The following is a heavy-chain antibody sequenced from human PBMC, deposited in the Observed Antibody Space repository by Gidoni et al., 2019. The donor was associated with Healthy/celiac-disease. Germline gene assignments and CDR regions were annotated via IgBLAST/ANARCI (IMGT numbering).Heavy chain of an antibody. Sequence: QITLKESGPTLVKPTQTLTLTCTFSGFSLSTSGVGVGWIRQPPGKALEWLALIYWDDDKRYSPSLKSRLTITKDTSKNQVVLTMTNMDPVDTATYYCAHMGYYDSSGYYYFFFDYWGQGTLVTVSS. CDR3: AHMGYYDSSGYYYFFFDY. J-gene: IGHJ4*02. D-gene: IGHD3-22*01. CDR2: IYWDDDK. CDR1: GFSLSTSGVG. V-gene: IGHV2-5*02.